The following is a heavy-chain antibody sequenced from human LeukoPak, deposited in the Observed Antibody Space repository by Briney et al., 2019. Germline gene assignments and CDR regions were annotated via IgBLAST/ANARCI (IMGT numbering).Heavy chain of an antibody. D-gene: IGHD6-19*01. CDR2: IYPGDSDT. CDR1: GYSFRSYW. Sequence: GESLKISCKGSGYSFRSYWIGWVRQMPGKGLEWMGIIYPGDSDTRYSPSFQGQVTISADKSISTAFLQWSSLKASDTAIYYCARLYSNSWYTDCWGQGTLATVSS. CDR3: ARLYSNSWYTDC. J-gene: IGHJ4*02. V-gene: IGHV5-51*01.